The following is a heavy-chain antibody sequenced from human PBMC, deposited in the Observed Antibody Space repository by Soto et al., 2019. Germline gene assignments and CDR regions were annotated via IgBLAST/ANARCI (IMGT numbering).Heavy chain of an antibody. Sequence: QVQLVQSGAEVKKPGSSVKVSCKASGGTFSSYAISWVRQAPGQGLEWMGGIIPIPGTANYAQKFQGRVTITAEESTSTAYREVSSLRSEDTAVYYCARSQGSSTSLEIYYYYYYGMDVWGQGTTVTVSS. CDR2: IIPIPGTA. CDR1: GGTFSSYA. V-gene: IGHV1-69*01. J-gene: IGHJ6*02. D-gene: IGHD2-2*01. CDR3: ARSQGSSTSLEIYYYYYYGMDV.